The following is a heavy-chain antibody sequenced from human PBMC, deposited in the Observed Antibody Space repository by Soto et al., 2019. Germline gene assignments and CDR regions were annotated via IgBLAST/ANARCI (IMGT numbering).Heavy chain of an antibody. D-gene: IGHD1-1*01. CDR1: GFTFSSYS. J-gene: IGHJ3*02. CDR3: ATWHLQEHAYDI. CDR2: LYDLDGT. V-gene: IGHV3-53*01. Sequence: HPGGSLRLSCAASGFTFSSYSMNWVRQAPGKGLEWVSALYDLDGTYYADSVKGRFTTSSDSSRTTVYLQMNSLRPDDTAVYSCATWHLQEHAYDIWGQGTMVTVSS.